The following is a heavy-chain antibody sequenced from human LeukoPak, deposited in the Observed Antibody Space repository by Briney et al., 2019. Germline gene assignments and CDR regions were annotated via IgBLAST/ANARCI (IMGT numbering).Heavy chain of an antibody. CDR3: ARGRNLEMATISSHSIPENDY. CDR2: INHSGST. J-gene: IGHJ4*02. D-gene: IGHD5-24*01. V-gene: IGHV4-34*01. Sequence: SETLSLTCAVYGGSFSGYYWSWIRQPPGKGLEWIGEINHSGSTNYNPSLKSRVTISVDTSKNQFSLKLSSVTAADTAVYYCARGRNLEMATISSHSIPENDYWGQGTLVTVSS. CDR1: GGSFSGYY.